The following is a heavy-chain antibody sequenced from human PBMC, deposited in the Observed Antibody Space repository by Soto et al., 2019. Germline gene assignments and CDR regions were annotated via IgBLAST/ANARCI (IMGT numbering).Heavy chain of an antibody. CDR3: AREPYDSSGSPVGYFDY. J-gene: IGHJ4*02. CDR1: GVTVSSNY. Sequence: GGSLRLSCVVSGVTVSSNYMSWGRQVPGKGLEWVSVIYSGGSTYYADSVKGRFTISRDHSKNTLFLQMNSLRADDTAVYFCAREPYDSSGSPVGYFDYWGQGTLVTVSS. V-gene: IGHV3-53*01. CDR2: IYSGGST. D-gene: IGHD3-22*01.